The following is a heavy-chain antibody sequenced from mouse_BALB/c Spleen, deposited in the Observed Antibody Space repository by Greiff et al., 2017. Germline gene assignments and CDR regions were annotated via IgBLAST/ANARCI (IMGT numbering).Heavy chain of an antibody. CDR1: GFNIKDTY. Sequence: EVQLQQSGAELVKPGASVKLSCTATGFNIKDTYMHWVKQRPEQGLEWIGRIDPANGNTKYDPKFQGKATITADTSSNTAYLQLSSLTSEDTAVYYCARYDGGYYAMDYWGQGTSVTVSS. CDR2: IDPANGNT. CDR3: ARYDGGYYAMDY. D-gene: IGHD2-12*01. V-gene: IGHV14-3*02. J-gene: IGHJ4*01.